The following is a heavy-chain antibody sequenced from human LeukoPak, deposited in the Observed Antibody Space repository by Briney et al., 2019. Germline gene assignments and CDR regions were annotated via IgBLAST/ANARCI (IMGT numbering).Heavy chain of an antibody. CDR3: ARVSLAAGTGAYYFDY. J-gene: IGHJ4*02. CDR1: GGSISTYY. Sequence: GSLTLSCTVSGGSISTYYWSWIRQPPGKGLEWIGYIYYSGSTNYNPSLKSRVTISVDTSKNQFSLNLSSVTAADTAVYYCARVSLAAGTGAYYFDYWGQGTLVTVSS. D-gene: IGHD6-13*01. CDR2: IYYSGST. V-gene: IGHV4-59*01.